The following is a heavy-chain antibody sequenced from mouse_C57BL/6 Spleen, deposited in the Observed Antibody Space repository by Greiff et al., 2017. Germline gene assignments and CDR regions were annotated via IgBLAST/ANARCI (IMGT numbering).Heavy chain of an antibody. Sequence: QVQLQQPGAELVKPGASVKMSCKASGYTFTSYWITWVKQRPGQGLEWIGDIYPGSGSTNYNEKFKSKATLTVDTSSSTAYMQLSSLTSEDSAVYYCERVGIRTSEGFAYWGQGTLVTVAA. V-gene: IGHV1-55*01. CDR2: IYPGSGST. J-gene: IGHJ3*01. CDR1: GYTFTSYW. CDR3: ERVGIRTSEGFAY.